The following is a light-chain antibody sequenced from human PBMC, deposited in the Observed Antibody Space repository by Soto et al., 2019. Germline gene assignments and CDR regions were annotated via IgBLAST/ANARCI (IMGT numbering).Light chain of an antibody. CDR2: EVS. Sequence: ALTQPPSASGSPGQAVTISCTGTSSDIGGYNYVSWYQQHPGKAPKLMIYEVSKRPSGVPDRFSGSKSGNTASLTVSGLQAEDEADYYCSSYAGSNNYVFGSGTKVTVL. J-gene: IGLJ1*01. V-gene: IGLV2-8*01. CDR1: SSDIGGYNY. CDR3: SSYAGSNNYV.